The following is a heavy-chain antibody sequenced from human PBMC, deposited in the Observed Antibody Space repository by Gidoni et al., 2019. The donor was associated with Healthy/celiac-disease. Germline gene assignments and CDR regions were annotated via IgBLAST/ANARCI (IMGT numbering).Heavy chain of an antibody. CDR3: ARLGPYCGGDCWRQPIHNWFDP. CDR2: IYYSGST. CDR1: GGSISSSSYY. Sequence: QLQLQESGPGLVKPSETLSLTCTVSGGSISSSSYYWGWLRQPPGKGLEWIGSIYYSGSTYYNPSLKSRVTISVDTSKNQFSLKLSSVTAADTAVYYCARLGPYCGGDCWRQPIHNWFDPWGQGTLVTVSS. V-gene: IGHV4-39*01. J-gene: IGHJ5*02. D-gene: IGHD2-21*01.